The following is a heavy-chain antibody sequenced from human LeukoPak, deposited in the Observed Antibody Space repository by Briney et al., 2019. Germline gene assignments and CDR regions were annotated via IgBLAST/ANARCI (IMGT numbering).Heavy chain of an antibody. CDR1: GGSISSYY. CDR3: ASHGSAYYDILGWFDP. CDR2: IYYSGST. V-gene: IGHV4-59*08. D-gene: IGHD3-9*01. Sequence: SETLSLTCTVSGGSISSYYWSWIRQPPGKGLEWIGDIYYSGSTNYNPSLKSRVTISADTSKNQFSLKLSSVTAADTAVYYCASHGSAYYDILGWFDPWGQGTLVTVSS. J-gene: IGHJ5*02.